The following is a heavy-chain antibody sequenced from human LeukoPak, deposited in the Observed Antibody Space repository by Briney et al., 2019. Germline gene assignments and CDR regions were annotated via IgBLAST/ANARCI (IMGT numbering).Heavy chain of an antibody. Sequence: ASVTVSCRVSGYLITEISIHWVRQPPGQGPQWMGGIDPEDGKHTYAERFQGRITMTEDRSTDTAYMELRSLRPEDTAVYYCARGGYCSGGSCYSGDYWGQGTLVTVSS. CDR3: ARGGYCSGGSCYSGDY. J-gene: IGHJ4*02. CDR2: IDPEDGKH. D-gene: IGHD2-15*01. CDR1: GYLITEIS. V-gene: IGHV1-24*01.